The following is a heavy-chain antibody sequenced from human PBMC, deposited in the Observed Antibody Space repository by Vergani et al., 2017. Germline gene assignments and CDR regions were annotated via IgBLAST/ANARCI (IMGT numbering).Heavy chain of an antibody. Sequence: EVQLVESGGGLVQPGGSLRLSCAASGFTFSSYWMHWVRQAPGKGLVWVSRINSDGSSTSYADSVKGRFTISGDNAKNTLYLQMNSLRAEDTAVYYCARGWVIVVVVAATDFEIWGQGTMVTVSS. D-gene: IGHD2-15*01. J-gene: IGHJ3*02. CDR3: ARGWVIVVVVAATDFEI. CDR2: INSDGSST. CDR1: GFTFSSYW. V-gene: IGHV3-74*01.